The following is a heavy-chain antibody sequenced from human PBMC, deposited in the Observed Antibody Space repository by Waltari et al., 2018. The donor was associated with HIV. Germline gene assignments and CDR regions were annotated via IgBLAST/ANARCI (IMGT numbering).Heavy chain of an antibody. CDR3: ARDLFCSGGTCYRYDVFNI. CDR2: ITFSGNYI. J-gene: IGHJ3*02. V-gene: IGHV3-21*01. Sequence: EVQLVESGGGLVKPGGSLRLSCAASGFSFSNYNMTWVRQAPGKGLEWVSSITFSGNYIYYADSVKGRFTISRDNANNSLYLQMSSLRAEDTAIYYCARDLFCSGGTCYRYDVFNIWGQGTMVTVSS. CDR1: GFSFSNYN. D-gene: IGHD2-15*01.